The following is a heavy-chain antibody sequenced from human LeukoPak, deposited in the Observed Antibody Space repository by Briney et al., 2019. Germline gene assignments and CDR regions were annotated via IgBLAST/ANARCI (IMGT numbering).Heavy chain of an antibody. CDR3: AKFGTAGPHFDY. D-gene: IGHD6-13*01. Sequence: GSLRLSCAASGFTFSGYAMSWVRQAPGKGLEWVSAISGSGGSTYYADSVKGRFTISKDNSKNTLYLQMNSLRAEDAAVYYCAKFGTAGPHFDYWGQRTLVTVSS. J-gene: IGHJ4*02. V-gene: IGHV3-23*01. CDR2: ISGSGGST. CDR1: GFTFSGYA.